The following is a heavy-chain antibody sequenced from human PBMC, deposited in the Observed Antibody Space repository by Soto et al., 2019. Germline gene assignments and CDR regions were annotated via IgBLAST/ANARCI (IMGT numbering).Heavy chain of an antibody. CDR1: GDSISTSRW. CDR2: ICLSGDP. J-gene: IGHJ3*01. CDR3: IYGTGWYRDDV. D-gene: IGHD6-19*01. Sequence: QVQLQESRPVLVKLSGTLFLTCADSGDSISTSRWWIWVRQLPGKGLEWIGDICLSGDPNYNTSRKSRGSISVDKAQSQFTRQVSPVTGASTAVYYCIYGTGWYRDDVWGQGIGVSVSS. V-gene: IGHV4-4*02.